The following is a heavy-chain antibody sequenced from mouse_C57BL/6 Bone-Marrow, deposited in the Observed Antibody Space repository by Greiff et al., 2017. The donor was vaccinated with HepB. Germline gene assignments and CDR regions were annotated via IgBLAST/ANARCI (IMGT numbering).Heavy chain of an antibody. CDR3: ARHDGPYYYAMDY. Sequence: EVMLVESGGGLVQPGGSLKLSCAASGFTFSDYYMYWVRQTPEKRLEWVAYISNGGGSTYYPDTVKGRFTISRDNAKNTLYLQMSRLKSEDTAMYYCARHDGPYYYAMDYWGQGTSVTVSS. CDR2: ISNGGGST. D-gene: IGHD2-3*01. CDR1: GFTFSDYY. V-gene: IGHV5-12*01. J-gene: IGHJ4*01.